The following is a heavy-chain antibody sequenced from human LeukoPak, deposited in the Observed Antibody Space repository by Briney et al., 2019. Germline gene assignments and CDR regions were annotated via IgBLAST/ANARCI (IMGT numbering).Heavy chain of an antibody. J-gene: IGHJ6*02. CDR1: GFTFNNYG. CDR2: IWSNGRNK. V-gene: IGHV3-33*06. CDR3: AKSEENYYFYGMDV. Sequence: PGGSLRLSCVASGFTFNNYGMHWVRQAPGEGLEWVAVIWSNGRNKYYADSVKGRFAISRDNSKNTLYLQMNSLRAEDTAVYYCAKSEENYYFYGMDVWGQGTTVTVSS.